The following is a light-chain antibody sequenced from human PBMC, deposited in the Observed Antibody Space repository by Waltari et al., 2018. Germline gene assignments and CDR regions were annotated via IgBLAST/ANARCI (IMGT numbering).Light chain of an antibody. CDR2: YDG. Sequence: SFVLTQPPSVSVAPGKTAKTSCVANNLGSNNVQWYQQRPGQAPVVVIYYDGDRPSGIPERFSGSNSGNTATLTISRVEAGDEADYYCQVWDSSSDPVVFGGGTKLTVL. CDR3: QVWDSSSDPVV. J-gene: IGLJ3*02. V-gene: IGLV3-21*04. CDR1: NLGSNN.